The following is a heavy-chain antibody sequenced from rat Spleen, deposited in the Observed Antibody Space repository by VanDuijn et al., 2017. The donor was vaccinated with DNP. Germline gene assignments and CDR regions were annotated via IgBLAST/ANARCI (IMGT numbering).Heavy chain of an antibody. J-gene: IGHJ3*01. CDR1: GFSLTNFG. V-gene: IGHV2S12*01. D-gene: IGHD1-2*01. CDR3: TGGGSTIYPFTY. CDR2: MSGAGAT. Sequence: QVQLEESGPGLMQPSETLSLTCTVSGFSLTNFGVNWVRQPPGKGLEWIAAMSGAGATFYNSALKSRLSFSSDPSRSQVFLHMDSLQSEDTAIYFCTGGGSTIYPFTYWGQGTLVTVSS.